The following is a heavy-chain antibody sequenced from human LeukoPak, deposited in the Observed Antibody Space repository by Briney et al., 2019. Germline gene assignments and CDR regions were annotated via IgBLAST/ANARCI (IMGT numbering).Heavy chain of an antibody. V-gene: IGHV3-11*01. CDR2: ISSSGSTI. J-gene: IGHJ4*02. CDR1: GFTFSDYY. CDR3: AKDQGGVYDFWSGYYPLDY. D-gene: IGHD3-3*01. Sequence: PVGSLRLSCAASGFTFSDYYMSWIRQAPGKGLEWVSYISSSGSTIYYADSVKGRFTISRDNSKNTLYLQMNSLRAEDTAVYYCAKDQGGVYDFWSGYYPLDYWGQGTLVTVSS.